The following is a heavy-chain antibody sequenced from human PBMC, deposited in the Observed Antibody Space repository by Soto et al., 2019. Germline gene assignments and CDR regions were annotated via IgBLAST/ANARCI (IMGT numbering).Heavy chain of an antibody. V-gene: IGHV3-21*01. J-gene: IGHJ6*02. D-gene: IGHD5-12*01. Sequence: GGSLRLSCAASGFTFSSYSMNWVRQAPGKGLEWVSSISSSSSYIYYADSVKGRFTISRDNAKNSLYLQMNSLRAEDTAVYYCATLLGLQYYYYGMDVWGQGTTVTVSS. CDR1: GFTFSSYS. CDR3: ATLLGLQYYYYGMDV. CDR2: ISSSSSYI.